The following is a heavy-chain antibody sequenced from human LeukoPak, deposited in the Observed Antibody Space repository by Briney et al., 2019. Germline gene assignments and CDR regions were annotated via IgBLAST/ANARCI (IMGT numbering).Heavy chain of an antibody. J-gene: IGHJ3*02. D-gene: IGHD3-22*01. Sequence: ASVKVSCKASGYSFTDYYMHWVRQAPGQGLEWMGWIKPNSGGTNYAQKFQGRVTMTRDTSISTAYMELSRLTSDDTAVFYCARAGLWGHSDSSGYHNAAFDIWGQGTMVTVSS. CDR1: GYSFTDYY. CDR3: ARAGLWGHSDSSGYHNAAFDI. V-gene: IGHV1-2*02. CDR2: IKPNSGGT.